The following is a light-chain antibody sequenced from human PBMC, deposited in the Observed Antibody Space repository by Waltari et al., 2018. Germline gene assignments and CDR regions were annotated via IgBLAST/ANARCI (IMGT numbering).Light chain of an antibody. CDR3: QMYVRLPVT. Sequence: EIVLTQSPGTLALSPGERATLSCRASPSVGWAFAWYQHKPGQAPRLLIYDASSRATGIADKFSGSGSGTDFSLTISRVEPEDFAVYFCQMYVRLPVTFGQGTKVEGK. CDR1: PSVGWA. V-gene: IGKV3-20*01. J-gene: IGKJ1*01. CDR2: DAS.